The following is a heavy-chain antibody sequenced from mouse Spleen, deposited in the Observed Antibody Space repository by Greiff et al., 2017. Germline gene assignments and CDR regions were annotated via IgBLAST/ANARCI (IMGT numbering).Heavy chain of an antibody. CDR3: TRSDVNFDY. Sequence: SGAELVRPGASVTLSCKASGYTFTDYEMHWVKQTPVHGLEWIGAIDPETGGTAYNQKFKGKAILTADKSSSTAYMELRSLTSEDSAVYYCTRSDVNFDYWGQGTTLTVSS. V-gene: IGHV1-15*01. J-gene: IGHJ2*01. CDR1: GYTFTDYE. CDR2: IDPETGGT.